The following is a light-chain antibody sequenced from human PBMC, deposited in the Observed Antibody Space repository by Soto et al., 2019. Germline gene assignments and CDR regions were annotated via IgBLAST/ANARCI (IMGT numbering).Light chain of an antibody. CDR2: AAS. Sequence: DIQMTQSPSSLSASVGDRVTITCRASQSISSYLNWYQQKPGKAPKLLIYAASSLQSGVPSRFSGSGSGTDFTLTITSLQPEDSATYYCQHSYGTPRTFGQGTKVDIK. J-gene: IGKJ1*01. CDR3: QHSYGTPRT. V-gene: IGKV1-39*01. CDR1: QSISSY.